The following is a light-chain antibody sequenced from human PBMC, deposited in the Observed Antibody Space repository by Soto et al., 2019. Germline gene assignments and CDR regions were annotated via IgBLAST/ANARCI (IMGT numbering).Light chain of an antibody. V-gene: IGLV1-40*01. J-gene: IGLJ2*01. CDR2: ANS. CDR1: SSNIGAGYD. CDR3: QSHDSSLRGSV. Sequence: QPVLTQPPSVSGAPGQRVTISCTGSSSNIGAGYDVHWYQQLPGTAPKLLIYANSDRPSGVPDRFSGSKSGTSASLAITGLQAEDEADYYCQSHDSSLRGSVFGGGTQLTVL.